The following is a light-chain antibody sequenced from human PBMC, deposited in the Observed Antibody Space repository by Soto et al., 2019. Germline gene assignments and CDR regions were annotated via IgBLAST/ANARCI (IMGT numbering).Light chain of an antibody. Sequence: DIQMPQSPSSLSASVGDRVTITCRASQSIRTYLNWYQQDPGKAPKLRIYAASTLQTGVPARFRGRGSDTEFNLSISSLQPDDRATYYCQQSFSTPSTFVRRTLLEIK. V-gene: IGKV1-39*01. J-gene: IGKJ2*01. CDR1: QSIRTY. CDR3: QQSFSTPST. CDR2: AAS.